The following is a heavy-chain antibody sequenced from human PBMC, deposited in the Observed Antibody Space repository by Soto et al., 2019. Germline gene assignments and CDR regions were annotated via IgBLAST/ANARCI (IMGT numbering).Heavy chain of an antibody. CDR3: ARSPGYSYGDY. J-gene: IGHJ4*02. D-gene: IGHD5-18*01. Sequence: ASVKVSCKASGYTFSNFGISWVRQAPGEGLEWMGWISPNSEKTKIAQKFQGRVTITRDTSASTAYMELSSLRSEDTAVYYCARSPGYSYGDYWGQGTLVTVPS. V-gene: IGHV1-18*01. CDR1: GYTFSNFG. CDR2: ISPNSEKT.